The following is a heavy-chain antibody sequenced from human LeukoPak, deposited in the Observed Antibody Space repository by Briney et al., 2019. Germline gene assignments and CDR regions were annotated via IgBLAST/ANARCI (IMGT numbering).Heavy chain of an antibody. V-gene: IGHV3-23*01. Sequence: GGSLRLSCAASGFTFSIYAMSWVRLAPGKGLEWVSAISGSGGSTYYADSVKGRVTISRDNSKNTLYLQMNSRGAEDTAVYYCAKAKSGSSEVDYWGQGTLVTVPS. CDR1: GFTFSIYA. J-gene: IGHJ4*02. CDR2: ISGSGGST. CDR3: AKAKSGSSEVDY. D-gene: IGHD1-26*01.